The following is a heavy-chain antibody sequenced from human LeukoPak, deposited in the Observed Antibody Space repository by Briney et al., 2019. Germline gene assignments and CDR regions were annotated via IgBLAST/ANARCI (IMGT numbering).Heavy chain of an antibody. Sequence: GGSLRLSCAASGFIFTNYFMSWVRQAPGKGLEWVAVISYDGSNKYYADSVKGRFTISRDNSKNTLYLQMNSLRAEDTAVYYCARDDYGDYGTFDYWGQGTLVTVSS. CDR3: ARDDYGDYGTFDY. V-gene: IGHV3-30-3*01. J-gene: IGHJ4*02. CDR2: ISYDGSNK. CDR1: GFIFTNYF. D-gene: IGHD4-17*01.